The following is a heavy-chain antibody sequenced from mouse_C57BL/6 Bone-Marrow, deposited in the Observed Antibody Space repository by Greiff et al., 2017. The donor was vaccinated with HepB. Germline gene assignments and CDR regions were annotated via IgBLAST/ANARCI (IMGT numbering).Heavy chain of an antibody. V-gene: IGHV3-6*01. CDR1: GYSITSGYY. CDR3: ARGLFFAY. Sequence: ESGPGLVKPSQSLSLTCSVTGYSITSGYYWNWIRQFPGNKLEWMGYISYDGSNNYNPSLKNRISITRDTSKNQFFLKLNSVTTEDTATYYCARGLFFAYWGQGTLVTVSA. CDR2: ISYDGSN. J-gene: IGHJ3*01.